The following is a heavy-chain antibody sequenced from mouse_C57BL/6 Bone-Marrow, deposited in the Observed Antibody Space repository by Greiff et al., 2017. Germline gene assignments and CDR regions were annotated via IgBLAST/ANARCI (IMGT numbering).Heavy chain of an antibody. D-gene: IGHD2-1*01. CDR1: GYTFTSYW. CDR3: ARVPSGNFYYWYFAV. CDR2: IDPSDSYT. V-gene: IGHV1-59*01. Sequence: VQLQQSGAELVRPGTSVKLSCKASGYTFTSYWMHWVKQRPGQGLEWIGVIDPSDSYTNYNQKFKGKATLTVDTSSSTAYMQLSSLTSEDSAVYYCARVPSGNFYYWYFAVWGTGTTVTVSA. J-gene: IGHJ1*03.